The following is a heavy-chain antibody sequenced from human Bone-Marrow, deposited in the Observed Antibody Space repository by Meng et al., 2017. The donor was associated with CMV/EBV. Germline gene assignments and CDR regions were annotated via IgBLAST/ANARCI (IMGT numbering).Heavy chain of an antibody. Sequence: GGSLRLSCAASGFTFSSYAMSWVRQTPGKGLEWVSVISGSGDMTYYADSVKGRFTISRDNSKNTLYVQVDSLRAEDTAVYYCARDSGRFCSGGSCYINDWGQGTLVTVSS. J-gene: IGHJ4*02. V-gene: IGHV3-23*01. CDR2: ISGSGDMT. CDR1: GFTFSSYA. CDR3: ARDSGRFCSGGSCYIND. D-gene: IGHD2-15*01.